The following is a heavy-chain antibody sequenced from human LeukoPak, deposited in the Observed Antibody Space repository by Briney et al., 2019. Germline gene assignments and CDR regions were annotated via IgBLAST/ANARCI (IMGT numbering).Heavy chain of an antibody. D-gene: IGHD5-24*01. J-gene: IGHJ4*02. V-gene: IGHV3-48*03. CDR2: ISSSGSTI. Sequence: GGSLRLSCAASGFTFSSYEMNWVRQAPGKGLEWVSYISSSGSTIYYADSVKGRFTISRDNAKNTLYLQMNSLRVEDTAFYYCAKDPSTLTITDDYWGQGTLVTVSS. CDR1: GFTFSSYE. CDR3: AKDPSTLTITDDY.